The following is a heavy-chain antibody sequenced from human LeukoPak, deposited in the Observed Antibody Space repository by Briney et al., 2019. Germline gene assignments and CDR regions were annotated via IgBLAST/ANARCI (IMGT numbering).Heavy chain of an antibody. CDR3: AKSLLTTATGTGRAFDI. J-gene: IGHJ3*02. CDR2: ISAGGDGT. CDR1: GFSFSRYP. V-gene: IGHV3-23*01. Sequence: GGSLRLSCAASGFSFSRYPMGCVRQAPGKGLEWVSGISAGGDGTYHADPVKGRFTISRDNSKNALYLQMNGLRAEDTAEYYCAKSLLTTATGTGRAFDIWGQGTMVTVSS. D-gene: IGHD1-1*01.